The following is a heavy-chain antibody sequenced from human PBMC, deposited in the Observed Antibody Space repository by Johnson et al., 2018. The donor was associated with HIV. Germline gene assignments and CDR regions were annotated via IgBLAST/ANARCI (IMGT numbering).Heavy chain of an antibody. V-gene: IGHV3-30*04. CDR1: GFTFTSYA. Sequence: QMLLVESGGGVVQPGRSLRLSCAASGFTFTSYAMHWVRQAPGKGLEWVAVISYDGSNKYYADSVKGRFTISRDNSKNTLFLQMNSLRAEDTAVFYCARATTSKDHASDIWGQGTVVTVSS. CDR2: ISYDGSNK. D-gene: IGHD1-14*01. CDR3: ARATTSKDHASDI. J-gene: IGHJ3*02.